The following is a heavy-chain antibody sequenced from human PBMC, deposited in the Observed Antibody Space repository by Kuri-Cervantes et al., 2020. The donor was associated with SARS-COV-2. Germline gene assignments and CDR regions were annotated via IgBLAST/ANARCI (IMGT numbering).Heavy chain of an antibody. J-gene: IGHJ6*02. Sequence: ASVKVSCKASGYTFTSYYMHWVRQAPGQGLEWMGIINPSGGSTSYAQKFQGRVTITADESTSTAYMELSSLRSEDTAVYYCASSLAITGTTLENYYYYYGMDVWGQGTTVTVSS. CDR3: ASSLAITGTTLENYYYYYGMDV. CDR2: INPSGGST. V-gene: IGHV1-46*01. D-gene: IGHD1-7*01. CDR1: GYTFTSYY.